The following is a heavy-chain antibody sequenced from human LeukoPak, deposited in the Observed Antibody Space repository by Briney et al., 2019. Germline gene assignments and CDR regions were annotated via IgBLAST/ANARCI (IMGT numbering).Heavy chain of an antibody. D-gene: IGHD1-20*01. CDR1: GFTFSSYA. J-gene: IGHJ4*02. CDR3: AKDPTLTGTT. V-gene: IGHV3-23*01. Sequence: EGSLRLSCAASGFTFSSYAMSWVRQAPGKGLEWVSAISGSGGSTYYADSVKGRFTISRDNSKNTLYLQTNSLRAEDTAVYYCAKDPTLTGTTWGQGTLVTVSS. CDR2: ISGSGGST.